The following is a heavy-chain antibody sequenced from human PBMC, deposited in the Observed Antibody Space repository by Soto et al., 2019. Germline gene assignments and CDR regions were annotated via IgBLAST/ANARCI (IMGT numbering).Heavy chain of an antibody. CDR3: VTLSLGKFDY. CDR2: ISDSAERI. D-gene: IGHD1-26*01. Sequence: EVQLLESGGGLVQPGGSLRLSCAASGFTFSSNSMSWVRQAPGEGLEWVSAISDSAERIFYVDSVKGRFTISRDNSKNKRYLQMDSLRAEDTAVDYCVTLSLGKFDYWGQGNLVIVSS. J-gene: IGHJ4*02. V-gene: IGHV3-23*01. CDR1: GFTFSSNS.